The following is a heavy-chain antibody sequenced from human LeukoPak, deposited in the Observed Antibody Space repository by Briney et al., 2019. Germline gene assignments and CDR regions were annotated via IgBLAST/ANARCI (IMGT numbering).Heavy chain of an antibody. J-gene: IGHJ2*01. Sequence: TSETLSLTCTVSGGSISSSSYYWGWIRQPPGKGLERIGSIYYSGSTYYNPSLKSRVTISVDTSKNRFSLKLSSVTAADTAVYYCARDQGYSSGWAPWWYFDLWGRGTLVTVSS. V-gene: IGHV4-39*07. CDR1: GGSISSSSYY. CDR2: IYYSGST. D-gene: IGHD6-19*01. CDR3: ARDQGYSSGWAPWWYFDL.